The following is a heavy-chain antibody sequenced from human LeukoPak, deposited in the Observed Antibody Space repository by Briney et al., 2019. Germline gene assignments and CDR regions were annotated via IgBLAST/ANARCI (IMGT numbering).Heavy chain of an antibody. J-gene: IGHJ5*02. Sequence: GGPLRLSCAVSGFTVSTNHMSGVRQAPGKGLEGFSVMYSGGSTFYADSVKGRFTVSRDNSKDTVFLEMKRLRAEDTAVYYCARGITGTSGFDPWGQGTLVTVSS. CDR3: ARGITGTSGFDP. D-gene: IGHD1-7*01. V-gene: IGHV3-66*01. CDR1: GFTVSTNH. CDR2: MYSGGST.